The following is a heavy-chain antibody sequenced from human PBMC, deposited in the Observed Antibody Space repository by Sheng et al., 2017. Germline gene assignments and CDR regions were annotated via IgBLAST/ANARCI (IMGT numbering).Heavy chain of an antibody. Sequence: QVQLVQSGAEVKKPGSSVKVSCKASGGTFSSYAISWVRQAPGQGLEWMGGIIPIFGTANYAQKFQGRVTITTDESTSTAYMELSSLRSEDTAVYYCARVKIGVVITLGYYYYYMDVWGKGTTVTVSS. J-gene: IGHJ6*03. CDR3: ARVKIGVVITLGYYYYYMDV. CDR2: IIPIFGTA. V-gene: IGHV1-69*05. CDR1: GGTFSSYA. D-gene: IGHD3-3*01.